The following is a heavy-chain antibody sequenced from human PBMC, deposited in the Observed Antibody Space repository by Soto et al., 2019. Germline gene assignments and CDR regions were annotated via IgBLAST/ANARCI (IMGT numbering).Heavy chain of an antibody. Sequence: SEALSVSCTVSRPSITRYYWSCIRQPPGKGLEWIGYIYYSGSTKDNPSLKSRVTMSVDTSKNQFSLKLTSVTAADTAVYYCARGQSLAARPSYYHGMDVWGQGTTVTVSS. CDR2: IYYSGST. D-gene: IGHD6-6*01. CDR1: RPSITRYY. V-gene: IGHV4-59*01. J-gene: IGHJ6*02. CDR3: ARGQSLAARPSYYHGMDV.